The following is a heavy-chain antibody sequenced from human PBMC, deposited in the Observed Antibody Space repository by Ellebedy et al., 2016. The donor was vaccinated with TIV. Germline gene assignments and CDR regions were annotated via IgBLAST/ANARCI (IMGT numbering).Heavy chain of an antibody. CDR3: AGTHRSGWGYFFDY. V-gene: IGHV1-18*01. CDR2: VRAYNGDT. J-gene: IGHJ4*02. CDR1: GYSFTSFG. D-gene: IGHD6-19*01. Sequence: ASVKVSCKASGYSFTSFGFSWVRHAPGQGLEWMGWVRAYNGDTYYPQRLQGRVTMTADTSTSTVYMELRSLRSDDTAVYFCAGTHRSGWGYFFDYWGQGTLVTVSS.